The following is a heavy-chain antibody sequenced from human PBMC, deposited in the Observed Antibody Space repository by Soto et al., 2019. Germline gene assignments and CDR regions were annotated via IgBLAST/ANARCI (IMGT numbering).Heavy chain of an antibody. V-gene: IGHV3-33*01. J-gene: IGHJ4*02. D-gene: IGHD3-16*01. Sequence: QVQLVESGGGVVQPGRSLRLSCAASGFTFSSYGMHWVRQAPGKGLEWVAVIWYDGSNKYYADSVKGRFTISRDNSKNTLYLQMNSLRAEDTAVYYYASLHEDRGDFDYWGQGTLVTVSS. CDR2: IWYDGSNK. CDR1: GFTFSSYG. CDR3: ASLHEDRGDFDY.